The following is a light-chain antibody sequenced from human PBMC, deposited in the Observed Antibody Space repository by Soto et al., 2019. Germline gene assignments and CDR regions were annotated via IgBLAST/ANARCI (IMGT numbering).Light chain of an antibody. J-gene: IGKJ1*01. CDR3: QQYSFMWT. Sequence: EIVLTQSPGTLSLSPGERATLSCRASQSVSNNYLAWYQQKPGQAPRLLIYGASNRATGIPDRFSGSGSGTDFTLTINRLEPEDFAVYYCQQYSFMWTFGQGTKVDIK. CDR1: QSVSNNY. V-gene: IGKV3-20*01. CDR2: GAS.